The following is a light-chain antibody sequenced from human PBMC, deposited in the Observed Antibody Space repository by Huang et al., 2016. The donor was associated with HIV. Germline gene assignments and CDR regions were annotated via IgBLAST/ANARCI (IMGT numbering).Light chain of an antibody. J-gene: IGKJ1*01. CDR3: QQYHSLPWT. Sequence: DIQMTQSPSSLSASVGDRVTITCRASQGIGNSLAWYQQKPEKAPRLLLYATSTLESGVPSRFSGSGSGTHYTLTINTLQPEDIASYYCQQYHSLPWTFGQGTKVEFK. CDR1: QGIGNS. V-gene: IGKV1-NL1*01. CDR2: ATS.